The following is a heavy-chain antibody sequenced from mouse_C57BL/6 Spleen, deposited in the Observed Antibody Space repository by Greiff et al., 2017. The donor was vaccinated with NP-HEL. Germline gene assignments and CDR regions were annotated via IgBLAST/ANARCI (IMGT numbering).Heavy chain of an antibody. CDR3: ARGLPYIRYAMDY. CDR1: GYTFTDYY. V-gene: IGHV1-26*01. D-gene: IGHD1-3*01. Sequence: EVQLQQSGPELVKPGASVKISCKASGYTFTDYYMNWVKQSHGKSLEWIGDINPNNGGTSYNQKFKGKATLTVDKSSSTAYMELRSLTSEDSAVYYCARGLPYIRYAMDYWGQGTSVTVSS. CDR2: INPNNGGT. J-gene: IGHJ4*01.